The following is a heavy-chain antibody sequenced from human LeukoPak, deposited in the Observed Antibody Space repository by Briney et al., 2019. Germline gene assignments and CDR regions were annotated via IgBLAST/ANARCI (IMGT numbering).Heavy chain of an antibody. J-gene: IGHJ4*02. CDR1: GFTFSSYG. CDR3: ARDGLYCSGGSCSRAYFDY. Sequence: GGSLRLSCAASGFTFSSYGMHWVRQAPGKGLEWVAFIRYDGSNKYYADSVKGRFTISRDNSKNTLYLQMNSLRAEDTAVYYCARDGLYCSGGSCSRAYFDYWGQGTLVTVSS. D-gene: IGHD2-15*01. CDR2: IRYDGSNK. V-gene: IGHV3-30*02.